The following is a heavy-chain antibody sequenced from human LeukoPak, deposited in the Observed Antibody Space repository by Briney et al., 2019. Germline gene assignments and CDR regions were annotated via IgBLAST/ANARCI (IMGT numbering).Heavy chain of an antibody. CDR1: GFTFSSYW. D-gene: IGHD6-19*01. CDR3: ARSGWVGSGDAFDI. J-gene: IGHJ3*02. V-gene: IGHV3-7*01. Sequence: PGGSLRLSCAASGFTFSSYWMSWVRQAPGKGLEWVANIKQDGSEKYYVDSVKGRFTISRDNAKNSLYLQMNSLRAEDTAVYYCARSGWVGSGDAFDIWGQGTMVTASS. CDR2: IKQDGSEK.